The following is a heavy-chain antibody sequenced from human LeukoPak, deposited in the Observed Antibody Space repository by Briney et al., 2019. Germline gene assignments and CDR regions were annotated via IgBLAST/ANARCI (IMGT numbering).Heavy chain of an antibody. J-gene: IGHJ4*02. Sequence: ASVKVSCKSSGYTFNSYGITWVRQAPGQGLEWLGWIHTYNGHTNYAQKLQGRVTMTTDTSTSTAYMELGNLRSDDTAVYFCARGKGNYGDPASFDYWGQGTLVTVSS. CDR3: ARGKGNYGDPASFDY. V-gene: IGHV1-18*01. D-gene: IGHD4-17*01. CDR1: GYTFNSYG. CDR2: IHTYNGHT.